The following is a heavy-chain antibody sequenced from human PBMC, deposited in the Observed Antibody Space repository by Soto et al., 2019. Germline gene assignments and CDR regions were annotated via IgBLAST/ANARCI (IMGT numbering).Heavy chain of an antibody. CDR2: IIPIFGTA. CDR3: ARSDGYSYCEVDY. J-gene: IGHJ4*02. D-gene: IGHD5-18*01. Sequence: SVKVSCKASGDTFSSYAISWVRQAPGQRLEWMGGIIPIFGTANYAQKFQGRVTITADESTSTAYMELSSLRSEDTAVYYCARSDGYSYCEVDYWGQGTLVTVSS. CDR1: GDTFSSYA. V-gene: IGHV1-69*13.